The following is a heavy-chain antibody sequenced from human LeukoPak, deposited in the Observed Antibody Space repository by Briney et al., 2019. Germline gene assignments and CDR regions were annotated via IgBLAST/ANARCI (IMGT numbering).Heavy chain of an antibody. CDR1: GGTFSSYT. V-gene: IGHV1-69*02. CDR2: IIPILGIT. Sequence: GASVKVSCKASGGTFSSYTISWVRQAPGQGLGWMGRIIPILGITNYAQKFQGRVTITADKSTSTAYMELSSLKSEDTAVYYCSVRGLIDGGGSYFDYWGQGTLVTVSS. D-gene: IGHD3-10*01. CDR3: SVRGLIDGGGSYFDY. J-gene: IGHJ4*02.